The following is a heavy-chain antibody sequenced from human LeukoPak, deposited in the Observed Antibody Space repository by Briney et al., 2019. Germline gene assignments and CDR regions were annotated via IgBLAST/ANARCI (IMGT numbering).Heavy chain of an antibody. J-gene: IGHJ4*02. D-gene: IGHD6-13*01. CDR2: ISNSGSTI. V-gene: IGHV3-11*04. CDR3: ARDGLGYGSSWYYFDY. Sequence: PGGSLRLSCAASGFTFSDHYISWVRLAPGKGLEWVSYISNSGSTIYYADSVKGRFTISRDNSKNTLYLQMNSLRAEDTAVYYCARDGLGYGSSWYYFDYWGQGTLVTVSS. CDR1: GFTFSDHY.